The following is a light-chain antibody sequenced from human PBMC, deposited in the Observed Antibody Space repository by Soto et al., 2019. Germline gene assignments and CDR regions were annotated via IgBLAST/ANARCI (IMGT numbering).Light chain of an antibody. V-gene: IGKV1-27*01. CDR1: QGISTY. CDR3: QSYNGAPWT. J-gene: IGKJ1*01. CDR2: AAS. Sequence: DIQMTQSPSSLSASVGDRVTITCRASQGISTYLVWYQQKPGTVPKLLIFAASTLQSGVLSRFSGSGSGTDCTLTISSLQPEDVATYYCQSYNGAPWTFGQGTKVEIK.